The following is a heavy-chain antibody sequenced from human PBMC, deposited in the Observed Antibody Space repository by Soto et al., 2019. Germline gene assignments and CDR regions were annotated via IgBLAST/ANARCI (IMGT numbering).Heavy chain of an antibody. V-gene: IGHV3-23*01. CDR3: AKGDAYYYYYYMDV. CDR2: ISGSGGST. Sequence: PGGSLRLSCAASGFTFSSYAMSWVRQAPGKGLEWVSAISGSGGSTYYADSVKGRFTISRDNSKNTLYLQMNSLRAEDTAVYYCAKGDAYYYYYYMDVWGKGTTVTVSS. CDR1: GFTFSSYA. J-gene: IGHJ6*03.